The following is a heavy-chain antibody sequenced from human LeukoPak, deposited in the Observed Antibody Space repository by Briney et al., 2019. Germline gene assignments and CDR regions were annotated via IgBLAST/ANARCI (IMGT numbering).Heavy chain of an antibody. J-gene: IGHJ6*03. CDR1: GGSISSYY. V-gene: IGHV4-59*12. CDR2: IYYDGST. Sequence: SETLSLICTVSGGSISSYYWSWIRQSPGKGLEWIGYIYYDGSTNYNPSLRGRVTISVDTPKNQFSLKLSSVTAAETAVYYCAREGRYRYGYNEYHLYMDIWGKGTTVTVSS. CDR3: AREGRYRYGYNEYHLYMDI. D-gene: IGHD5-18*01.